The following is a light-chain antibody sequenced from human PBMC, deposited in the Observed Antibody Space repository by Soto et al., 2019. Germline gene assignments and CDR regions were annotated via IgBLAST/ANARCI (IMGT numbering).Light chain of an antibody. CDR1: QIFSSSY. V-gene: IGKV3-20*01. CDR3: QQYGSLPYT. J-gene: IGKJ2*01. CDR2: GSS. Sequence: EIVLTQSPGTLSLSPGERATLSCRASQIFSSSYLAWYQQKPGQAPRLLIYGSSSRATGIPDRFGGGGSGTDFTLTIRRLEPEDFAVYYCQQYGSLPYTFGQGTNLEIK.